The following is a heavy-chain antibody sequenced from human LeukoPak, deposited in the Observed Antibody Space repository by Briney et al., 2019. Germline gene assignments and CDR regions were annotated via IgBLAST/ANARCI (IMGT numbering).Heavy chain of an antibody. CDR1: GFTFSSYS. J-gene: IGHJ3*02. V-gene: IGHV3-48*01. D-gene: IGHD3-22*01. Sequence: GSLRLSCAASGFTFSSYSMNWVRQAPGKGLEWVSYISSSSSTIYYADSVKGRFTISRDNAKNSLYLQMNSLRAEDTAVYYCARAYRGTYYYDSSGYPDAFDIWGQGTMVTVSS. CDR3: ARAYRGTYYYDSSGYPDAFDI. CDR2: ISSSSSTI.